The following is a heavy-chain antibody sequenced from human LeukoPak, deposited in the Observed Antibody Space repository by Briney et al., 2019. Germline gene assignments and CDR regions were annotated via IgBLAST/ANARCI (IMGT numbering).Heavy chain of an antibody. V-gene: IGHV4-59*01. J-gene: IGHJ4*02. CDR3: ARAQWSYYDSSGLYFDY. CDR2: IYYTGST. CDR1: GGSISSYY. Sequence: SETLSLTCTVSGGSISSYYWSWIRQPPGKGLEWFAYIYYTGSTNYNPYLKSRVTISVDTSKNQFFLKLSSVTAADTAVYYCARAQWSYYDSSGLYFDYWGQGTLVTVSS. D-gene: IGHD3-22*01.